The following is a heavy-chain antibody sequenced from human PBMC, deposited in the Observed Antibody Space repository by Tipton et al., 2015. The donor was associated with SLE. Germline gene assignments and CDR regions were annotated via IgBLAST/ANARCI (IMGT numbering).Heavy chain of an antibody. J-gene: IGHJ6*02. CDR2: ISDDGTKT. D-gene: IGHD3-10*01. CDR1: GFTFSSFA. Sequence: SLRLSCAASGFTFSSFALHWVRQAPGKGLEWVTIISDDGTKTYYADSVKGRFTISRDNSKNTLYLQMNSLRFEDTAVYYCTKRAKEFGYYYYGMDVWGQGTMVTVSS. CDR3: TKRAKEFGYYYYGMDV. V-gene: IGHV3-30*04.